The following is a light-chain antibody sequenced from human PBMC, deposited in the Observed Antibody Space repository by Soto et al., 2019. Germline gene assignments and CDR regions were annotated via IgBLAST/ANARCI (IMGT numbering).Light chain of an antibody. CDR2: DVS. CDR3: SSYTTSSTDV. V-gene: IGLV2-14*03. J-gene: IGLJ1*01. CDR1: SSDVGYYNH. Sequence: QSVLTQPASVSGSPGQSITISCTGTSSDVGYYNHVSWYQQHPGKAPKLKIYDVSNRPSGVSNRFSGSKSGNTASLTISGLQAEDEADYYCSSYTTSSTDVFGTGTKVTVL.